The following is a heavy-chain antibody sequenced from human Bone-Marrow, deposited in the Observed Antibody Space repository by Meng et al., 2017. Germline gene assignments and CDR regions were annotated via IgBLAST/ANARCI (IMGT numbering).Heavy chain of an antibody. V-gene: IGHV4-34*01. D-gene: IGHD5-24*01. CDR2: INHSGST. J-gene: IGHJ5*02. CDR3: ARVKRWLQRGFELDP. CDR1: GGSFSGYY. Sequence: QVQLQQWGAGLLKPSETLSLTCAVYGGSFSGYYRSWIRQPPGKGLEWIGEINHSGSTNYNPSLKSRVTISVDTSKNQFSLKLSSVTAADTAVYYCARVKRWLQRGFELDPWGQGTLVTVSS.